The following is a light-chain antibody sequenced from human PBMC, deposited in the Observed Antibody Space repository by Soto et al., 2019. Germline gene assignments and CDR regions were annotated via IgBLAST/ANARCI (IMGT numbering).Light chain of an antibody. V-gene: IGKV3D-7*01. Sequence: EIVLTQSPFTLSWSPGERATLSWGASQTVSRMYLSWFQQKPGQAPRLVIYGTSTRATGIPVRFSGSGYGTDFNLTISSLQTEDFAVYFCHQDFNLPWTFGQGTKVDIK. CDR2: GTS. J-gene: IGKJ1*01. CDR3: HQDFNLPWT. CDR1: QTVSRMY.